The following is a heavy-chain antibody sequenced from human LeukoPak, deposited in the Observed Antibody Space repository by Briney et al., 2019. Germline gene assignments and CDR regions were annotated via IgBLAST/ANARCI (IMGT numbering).Heavy chain of an antibody. J-gene: IGHJ4*02. CDR1: GFTFSSYA. D-gene: IGHD3-10*01. V-gene: IGHV3-23*01. CDR2: ISGSGGST. Sequence: GGSLRLSCAASGFTFSSYAMSWVRQAPGNGLEWVSAISGSGGSTYYADSVKGRFTISRDNSKNTLYLQMNSLRAEDTAVYYCAKDYIYGSGSYYFDYWGQGTLVTVSS. CDR3: AKDYIYGSGSYYFDY.